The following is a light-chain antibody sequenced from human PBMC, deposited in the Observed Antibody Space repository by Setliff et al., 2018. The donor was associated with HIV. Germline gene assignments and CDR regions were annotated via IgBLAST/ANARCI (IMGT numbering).Light chain of an antibody. CDR3: QSYDSSLSGYV. CDR1: SSDIGGYNY. J-gene: IGLJ1*01. CDR2: DVT. V-gene: IGLV2-14*03. Sequence: QSVLTQPASVSGSPGQSITISCTGTSSDIGGYNYVSWYQQLPGNTPKLLIYDVTNRPSGVPDRFSGSKSGTSASLAIAGLQAEDEADYYCQSYDSSLSGYVFGTGTKVTVL.